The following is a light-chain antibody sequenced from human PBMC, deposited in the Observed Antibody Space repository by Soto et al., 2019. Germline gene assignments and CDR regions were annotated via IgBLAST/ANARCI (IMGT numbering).Light chain of an antibody. J-gene: IGKJ4*01. V-gene: IGKV3-15*01. CDR1: QDVSSN. CDR2: GAS. CDR3: QQYIRWPLT. Sequence: EIVMTQSPAILSVSPGERATLSCRASQDVSSNLAWYQQKPGQAPSLLIYGASTRATGTPARFSGSGSGTEFTLTISSLQSEDYAVYFCQQYIRWPLTFGGGTKVDI.